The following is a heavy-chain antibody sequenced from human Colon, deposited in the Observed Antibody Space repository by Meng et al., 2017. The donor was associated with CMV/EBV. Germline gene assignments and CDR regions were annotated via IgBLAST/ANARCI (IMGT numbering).Heavy chain of an antibody. CDR2: IKQDGSEK. Sequence: GESLKISCAASGFTFSSYWMSWVRQAPGKGLEWVANIKQDGSEKYYVDSVKGRFTISRDNPKNSLYLQMNSLRAEDTAVFYCARSISPSGGDRPLAYWGQGTLVTVSS. D-gene: IGHD2-21*02. V-gene: IGHV3-7*01. J-gene: IGHJ4*02. CDR1: GFTFSSYW. CDR3: ARSISPSGGDRPLAY.